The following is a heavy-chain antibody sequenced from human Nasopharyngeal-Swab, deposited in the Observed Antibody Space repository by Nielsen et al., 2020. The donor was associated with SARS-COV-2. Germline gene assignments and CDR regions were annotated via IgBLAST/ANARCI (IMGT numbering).Heavy chain of an antibody. CDR2: IYYSGST. J-gene: IGHJ4*02. V-gene: IGHV4-30-4*01. Sequence: WIRQPPGKGLEWIGYIYYSGSTYYNPSLKSRVTISVDTSKNQFSLKLSSVTAAVTAVHYCASLKVGITIFGVVTDRLLDYWGQGTLVTVSS. D-gene: IGHD3-3*01. CDR3: ASLKVGITIFGVVTDRLLDY.